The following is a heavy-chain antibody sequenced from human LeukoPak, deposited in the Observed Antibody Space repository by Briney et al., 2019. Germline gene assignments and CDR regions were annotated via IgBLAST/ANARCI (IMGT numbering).Heavy chain of an antibody. CDR1: GVSTSTFY. Sequence: TSETLSLTCTASGVSTSTFYWSWFRQPAGKGLEWIGRVYKDGRTDYNPSLKSRVTMSVDPSRNQLSLSLTSLAAADTAVYFCARDLTARGSQDNRFDPWGQGTLVTVSS. CDR3: ARDLTARGSQDNRFDP. CDR2: VYKDGRT. J-gene: IGHJ5*02. D-gene: IGHD2-21*02. V-gene: IGHV4-4*07.